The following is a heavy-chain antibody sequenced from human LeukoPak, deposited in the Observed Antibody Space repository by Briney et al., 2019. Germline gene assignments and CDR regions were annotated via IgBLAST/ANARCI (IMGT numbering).Heavy chain of an antibody. J-gene: IGHJ4*02. V-gene: IGHV4-39*01. CDR1: GGPITSSYY. Sequence: PSETLSLTCAVSGGPITSSYYWGWIRQPPGKGLEWIGSIYYSGSTYYNPSLKSRVTISVDTSKNQFSLKLSSVTAADTAVYYCARRLMGFGEFDHYFDYWGQGTLVTVSS. D-gene: IGHD3-10*01. CDR3: ARRLMGFGEFDHYFDY. CDR2: IYYSGST.